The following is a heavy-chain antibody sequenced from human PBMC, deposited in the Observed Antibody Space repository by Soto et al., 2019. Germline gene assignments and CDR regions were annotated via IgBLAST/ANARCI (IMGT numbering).Heavy chain of an antibody. V-gene: IGHV3-74*01. CDR1: GFTFRTYW. CDR2: INGDGSNT. Sequence: EVQLVESGGGLVQPGGSLRLSCAASGFTFRTYWMHWVRQTPGKGLVWVSQINGDGSNTAYADSVKGRVTISRDNAKNTLYLQMSSLGADDTAVYFCARDWSSQLWAVSGYVDLWGRGTLVTVSS. CDR3: ARDWSSQLWAVSGYVDL. D-gene: IGHD3-16*01. J-gene: IGHJ2*01.